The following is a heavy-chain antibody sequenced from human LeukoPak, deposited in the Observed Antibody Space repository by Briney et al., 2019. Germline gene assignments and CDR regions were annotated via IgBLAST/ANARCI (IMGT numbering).Heavy chain of an antibody. D-gene: IGHD6-13*01. CDR2: INPSGGST. CDR1: GSTFTSYY. J-gene: IGHJ4*02. CDR3: AREAAAGTALTWDY. Sequence: ASVKLSCTASGSTFTSYYIHWVRQAPGQGPEWMGIINPSGGSTSYAQKFQGRVTMTRHTSTSTVYMELSSLRSEDTAVYYCAREAAAGTALTWDYWGQGTLVTVSS. V-gene: IGHV1-46*01.